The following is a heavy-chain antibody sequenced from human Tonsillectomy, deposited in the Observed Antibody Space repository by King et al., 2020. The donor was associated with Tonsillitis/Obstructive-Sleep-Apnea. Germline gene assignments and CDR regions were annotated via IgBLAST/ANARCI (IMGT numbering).Heavy chain of an antibody. V-gene: IGHV1-46*01. Sequence: QLVQSGTEVKKPGASVKVSCKASGYTFTSYYIHWVRQAPGQGLEWMGIINPSGDITRYAQNFQDRATLTRDAFASTAHMELSSLRSDDTAVYYCAWGTTPEDPQSPGFDYWGQGTLITVSS. CDR2: INPSGDIT. CDR3: AWGTTPEDPQSPGFDY. D-gene: IGHD1-14*01. CDR1: GYTFTSYY. J-gene: IGHJ4*02.